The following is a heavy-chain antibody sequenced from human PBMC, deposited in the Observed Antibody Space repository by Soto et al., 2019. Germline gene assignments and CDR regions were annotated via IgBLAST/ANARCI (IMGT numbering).Heavy chain of an antibody. V-gene: IGHV5-51*01. J-gene: IGHJ3*02. CDR2: IHPGDCET. CDR3: ASHDVNCCGGAGFDAFDI. Sequence: GESLKISCKGPGYSFTSYWIGWVRQMPGKGLEWMGSIHPGDCETRSSPSVQGQVPGSADKCISTAYLQWSSLKASDTAMYYCASHDVNCCGGAGFDAFDIWGKGTMVTVS. D-gene: IGHD2-15*01. CDR1: GYSFTSYW.